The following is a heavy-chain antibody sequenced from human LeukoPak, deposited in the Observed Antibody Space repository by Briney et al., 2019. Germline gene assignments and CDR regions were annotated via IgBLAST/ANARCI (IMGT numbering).Heavy chain of an antibody. D-gene: IGHD3-22*01. Sequence: PGGSLRLSCAASGFAFSSYAMSWVRQAPGKGLEWVSATSSSGSNTNYPDSVRGRFTISRDNSKNTLFLQMSSLSADDTAVYYCANDSDYYHSSGYYYAYFQHWGQGTLVTVSS. CDR2: TSSSGSNT. CDR3: ANDSDYYHSSGYYYAYFQH. CDR1: GFAFSSYA. J-gene: IGHJ1*01. V-gene: IGHV3-23*01.